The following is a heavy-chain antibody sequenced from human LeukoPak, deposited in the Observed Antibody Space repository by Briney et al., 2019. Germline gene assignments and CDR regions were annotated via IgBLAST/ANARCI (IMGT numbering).Heavy chain of an antibody. CDR3: ARRTMVRGIDY. CDR1: GYTFTSYD. J-gene: IGHJ4*02. CDR2: MNPNSGNT. V-gene: IGHV1-8*01. D-gene: IGHD3-10*01. Sequence: AASVKVSCKASGYTFTSYDINWVRQAPGQGLEWMGWMNPNSGNTGYAQKFQGRVTMTTDTSTSTAYMELRSLRSDDTAVYYCARRTMVRGIDYWGQGTLVTVSS.